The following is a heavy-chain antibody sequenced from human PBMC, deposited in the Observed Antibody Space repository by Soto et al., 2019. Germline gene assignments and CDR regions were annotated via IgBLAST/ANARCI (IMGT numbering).Heavy chain of an antibody. J-gene: IGHJ5*02. CDR3: ARGSPLSGYSSSWYWFDP. V-gene: IGHV4-59*01. D-gene: IGHD6-13*01. Sequence: PSETLCLTCTVSGDSISSYCWNWIRQSPGKGLEWIGYIYYSGSTDHNPSLKSRVTMSVDTSKNQLSLKLKSVTAADTATYYCARGSPLSGYSSSWYWFDPWGQGTLVTVS. CDR1: GDSISSYC. CDR2: IYYSGST.